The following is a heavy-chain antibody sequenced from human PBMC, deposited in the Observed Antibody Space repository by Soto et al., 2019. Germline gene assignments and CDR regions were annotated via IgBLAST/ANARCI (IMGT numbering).Heavy chain of an antibody. CDR2: ISGSGGST. Sequence: PGGSLRLSCAASGFTFSSYAMSWVRQAPGKGLEWVSAISGSGGSTYYADSVKGRFTISRDNSKNTLYLQMNSLRAEDTAVYYCARGEYSSSSYYFDYWGQGTLVTVSS. CDR3: ARGEYSSSSYYFDY. CDR1: GFTFSSYA. V-gene: IGHV3-23*01. D-gene: IGHD6-6*01. J-gene: IGHJ4*02.